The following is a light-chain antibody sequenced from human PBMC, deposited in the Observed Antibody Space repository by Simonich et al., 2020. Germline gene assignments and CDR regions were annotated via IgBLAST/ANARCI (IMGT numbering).Light chain of an antibody. CDR3: SSYTSSSTLV. CDR2: DVS. Sequence: QSALTQPASVSGSPGQSITISCTGTSSNVGGYNLVSCYQQHPGKAPKLMLYDVSKRPSGVSNRFSGSKSGNTASLTISGLQAEDEADYYCSSYTSSSTLVFGGGTKLTVL. V-gene: IGLV2-14*01. CDR1: SSNVGGYNL. J-gene: IGLJ2*01.